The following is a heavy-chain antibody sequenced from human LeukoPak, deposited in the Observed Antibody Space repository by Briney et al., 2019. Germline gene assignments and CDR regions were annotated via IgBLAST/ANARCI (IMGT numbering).Heavy chain of an antibody. D-gene: IGHD6-19*01. CDR3: ARDNGWPGRYYYYYMDV. Sequence: ASVKVSCKASGYTFTGYYMHWVRQAPGQGLEWMGWINPNSGGTNYAQKFQGRVTMTRDTSISTAYMERSRLRSDDTAVYYCARDNGWPGRYYYYYMDVWGKGTTVTISS. CDR2: INPNSGGT. V-gene: IGHV1-2*02. CDR1: GYTFTGYY. J-gene: IGHJ6*03.